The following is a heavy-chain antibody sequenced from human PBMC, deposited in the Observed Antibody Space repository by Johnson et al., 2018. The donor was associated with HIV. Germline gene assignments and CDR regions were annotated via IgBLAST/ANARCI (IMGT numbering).Heavy chain of an antibody. V-gene: IGHV3-66*03. CDR1: GFTVSSNY. CDR2: ISTGGSP. CDR3: AKEKSMEWERRAGFDAFDI. Sequence: VQLVESGGGLIQPGGSLRLSCAASGFTVSSNYMSWVRQAPGKGLEWVSLISTGGSPYYADSVKDRFTISRDKSKNTLYLQMNSLRSDDTAVYFCAKEKSMEWERRAGFDAFDIWGPGTMVTVSS. J-gene: IGHJ3*02. D-gene: IGHD1-26*01.